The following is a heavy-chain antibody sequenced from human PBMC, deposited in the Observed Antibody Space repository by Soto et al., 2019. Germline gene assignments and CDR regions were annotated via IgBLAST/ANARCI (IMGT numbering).Heavy chain of an antibody. D-gene: IGHD1-26*01. CDR1: GYTFTSYD. CDR3: ARGWGGASLHYYYYYYMDV. J-gene: IGHJ6*03. V-gene: IGHV1-8*01. Sequence: AASVKVSCKASGYTFTSYDINWVRQATGQGLEWMGWMNPNSGNTGYAQKFQGRVTMTRNTSISTAYMELSSLRSEDTAVYYCARGWGGASLHYYYYYYMDVWGKGTTVTVSS. CDR2: MNPNSGNT.